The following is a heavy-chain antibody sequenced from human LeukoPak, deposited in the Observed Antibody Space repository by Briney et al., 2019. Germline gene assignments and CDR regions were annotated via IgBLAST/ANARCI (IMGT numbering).Heavy chain of an antibody. CDR1: GYTFTGYY. CDR2: INPNSGGT. Sequence: ASVKVSCKASGYTFTGYYMHWVRQAPGQGLEWMGWINPNSGGTNYAQKFQGRVTMTRDTSISTAYMELSRLRSDDTAVYYCAREMSIGITMIVVAGNWFDPWGQGTLVTVSS. J-gene: IGHJ5*02. D-gene: IGHD3-22*01. V-gene: IGHV1-2*02. CDR3: AREMSIGITMIVVAGNWFDP.